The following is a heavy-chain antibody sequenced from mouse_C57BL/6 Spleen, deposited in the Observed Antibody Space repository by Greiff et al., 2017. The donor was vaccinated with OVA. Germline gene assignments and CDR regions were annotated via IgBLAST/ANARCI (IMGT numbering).Heavy chain of an antibody. CDR2: FYPRSGNT. CDR1: GYTFTSFG. Sequence: QVQLQQSGAELARPGASVQLSCKAPGYTFTSFGISWVKQRTGQGLEWIGEFYPRSGNTYYNEKFQGKATLTTDKSSSTAYMELRSLTSEDSAVYFCARGSGSSYWYFDVWGTGTTVTVSS. CDR3: ARGSGSSYWYFDV. D-gene: IGHD1-1*01. J-gene: IGHJ1*03. V-gene: IGHV1-81*01.